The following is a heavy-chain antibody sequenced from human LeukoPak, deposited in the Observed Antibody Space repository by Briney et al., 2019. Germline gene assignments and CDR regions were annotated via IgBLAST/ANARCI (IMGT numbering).Heavy chain of an antibody. J-gene: IGHJ4*02. D-gene: IGHD6-19*01. CDR2: ISGSGGST. V-gene: IGHV3-23*01. Sequence: PGGSLRLSCAASGFTFSTYAMSWVRQAPGKGLECVSAISGSGGSTYYADSVKGRFTVSRDNSKTTLYLQMTSLRAEDTAVYYCAKRHGYSSGWFYFDCWGQGTLVTVSS. CDR1: GFTFSTYA. CDR3: AKRHGYSSGWFYFDC.